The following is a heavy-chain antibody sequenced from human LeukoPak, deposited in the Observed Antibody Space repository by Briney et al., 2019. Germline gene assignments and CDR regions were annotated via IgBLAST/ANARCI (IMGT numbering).Heavy chain of an antibody. D-gene: IGHD2-21*01. J-gene: IGHJ4*02. CDR3: AKGFRIGYSAHFDY. V-gene: IGHV3-30*18. CDR2: ISYDGSNK. Sequence: GRSLRLSCAASGFTFSSYGMHWVRQAPGKGLEWVAVISYDGSNKYYADSVKGRFSISRDNSKNTLYLQMDSLRGEDTAVYYCAKGFRIGYSAHFDYWGQGALVTVSS. CDR1: GFTFSSYG.